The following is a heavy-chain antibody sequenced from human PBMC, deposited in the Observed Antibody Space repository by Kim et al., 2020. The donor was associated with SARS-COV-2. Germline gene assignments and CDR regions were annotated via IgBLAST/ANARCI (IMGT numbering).Heavy chain of an antibody. V-gene: IGHV4-34*01. Sequence: SETLSLTCAVYGGSFSGYYWSWIRQPPGKGLEWIGEINHSGSTNYNPSLKSRVTISVDTSKNQFSLKLSSVTAADTAVYYCARGLGITMIVVVTWRPVWFDPWGQGTLVTVSS. CDR2: INHSGST. J-gene: IGHJ5*02. CDR3: ARGLGITMIVVVTWRPVWFDP. CDR1: GGSFSGYY. D-gene: IGHD3-22*01.